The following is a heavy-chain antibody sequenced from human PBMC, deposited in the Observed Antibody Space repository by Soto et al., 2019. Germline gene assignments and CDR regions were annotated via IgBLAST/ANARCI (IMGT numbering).Heavy chain of an antibody. CDR3: AREPRSGPNYYGMDV. CDR2: TRNKDNSYTT. Sequence: PGGSLRLSCAASGFTCSDHYIDWVRQAPGKGLEWVGRTRNKDNSYTTEYAASVKGRFTISRDESKNSVSLQVNSLKTEDTAVYYCAREPRSGPNYYGMDVWGQGTTVSVSS. J-gene: IGHJ6*02. D-gene: IGHD6-19*01. CDR1: GFTCSDHY. V-gene: IGHV3-72*01.